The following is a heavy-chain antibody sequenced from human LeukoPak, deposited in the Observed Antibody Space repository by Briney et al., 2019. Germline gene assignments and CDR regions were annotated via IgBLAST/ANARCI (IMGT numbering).Heavy chain of an antibody. CDR2: ISYDGSNK. CDR3: ASGGG. J-gene: IGHJ4*02. D-gene: IGHD2-15*01. V-gene: IGHV3-30*03. CDR1: GFTFSSYS. Sequence: PGGSLRLSCAASGFTFSSYSMNWVRQAPGKGLEWVAVISYDGSNKYYADSVKGRFTISRDNSKNTLYLQMNSLRAEDTAVYYCASGGGWGQGTLVTVSS.